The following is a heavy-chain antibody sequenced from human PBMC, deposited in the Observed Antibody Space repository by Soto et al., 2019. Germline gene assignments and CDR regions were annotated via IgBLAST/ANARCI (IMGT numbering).Heavy chain of an antibody. CDR1: GYTFTSYD. V-gene: IGHV1-8*01. J-gene: IGHJ4*02. Sequence: ASVKVSCKASGYTFTSYDINWVRQATGQGLEWMGWMNPNSGNTGYAQKFQGRVTMTRNTSISTAYMELSSLRSEDTAVYYCASMSGYEPRFDYWGQGTLVTVPS. D-gene: IGHD3-3*01. CDR2: MNPNSGNT. CDR3: ASMSGYEPRFDY.